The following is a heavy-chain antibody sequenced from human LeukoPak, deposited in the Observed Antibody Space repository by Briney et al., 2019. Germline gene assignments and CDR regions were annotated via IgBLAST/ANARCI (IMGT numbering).Heavy chain of an antibody. Sequence: PGGSLRLSCAASGFTFSSYWMSWVRQAPGKGLEWVANIKQDGSEKYYVDSVKGRFTISRDNAKNSLYLQMNSLRAEDTAVYYCAKDTIFAVDPFDYWGQGTLVTVSS. J-gene: IGHJ4*02. CDR3: AKDTIFAVDPFDY. CDR1: GFTFSSYW. CDR2: IKQDGSEK. D-gene: IGHD3-3*01. V-gene: IGHV3-7*04.